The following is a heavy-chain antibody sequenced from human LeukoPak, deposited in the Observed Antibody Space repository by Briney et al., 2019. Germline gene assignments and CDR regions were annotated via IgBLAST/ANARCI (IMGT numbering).Heavy chain of an antibody. CDR1: GFTFSSYA. CDR2: ISGSGGST. J-gene: IGHJ3*01. Sequence: GGSLRLSWAASGFTFSSYAMSWVRQAPGKGLEWVSAISGSGGSTYYADSVKGRFTISRDNSKNMMYLQMNSLGAEDTAIYYCAKDWQWERLTGAFNVWGQGTMVTVS. CDR3: AKDWQWERLTGAFNV. D-gene: IGHD1-26*01. V-gene: IGHV3-23*01.